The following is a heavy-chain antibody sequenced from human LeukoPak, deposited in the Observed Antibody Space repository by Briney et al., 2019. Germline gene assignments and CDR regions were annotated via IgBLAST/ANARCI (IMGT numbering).Heavy chain of an antibody. V-gene: IGHV3-48*01. CDR2: ISSSSSTI. D-gene: IGHD1-26*01. CDR3: ARARRSGSYADFDY. J-gene: IGHJ4*02. Sequence: GGSLRLSCAASGFTFSSYSMNWVRQAPGKGLEWVSYISSSSSTIYYADSVKGRFTISRDNAKNSLYLQMNSLRAEDTAVYYCARARRSGSYADFDYWGQGTLVTVSS. CDR1: GFTFSSYS.